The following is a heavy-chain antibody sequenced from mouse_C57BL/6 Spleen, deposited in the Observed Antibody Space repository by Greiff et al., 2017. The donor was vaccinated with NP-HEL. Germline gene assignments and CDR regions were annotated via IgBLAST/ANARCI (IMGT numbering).Heavy chain of an antibody. CDR3: ARSNWDEESWFAY. D-gene: IGHD4-1*01. Sequence: EVKLQESGPGLVKPSQTVFLTCTVTGISITTGNYRWSWIRQFPGHKLEWIGYIYYSGTITYTTSPTSRTIITRDTPKNQFFLEMNSLTAEDTATCYCARSNWDEESWFAYWGKGTLVTVSA. CDR1: GISITTGNYR. J-gene: IGHJ3*01. CDR2: IYYSGTI. V-gene: IGHV3-5*01.